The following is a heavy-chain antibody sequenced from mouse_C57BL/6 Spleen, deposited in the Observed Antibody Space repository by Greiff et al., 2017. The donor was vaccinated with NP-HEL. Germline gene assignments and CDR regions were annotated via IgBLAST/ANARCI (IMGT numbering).Heavy chain of an antibody. D-gene: IGHD4-1*02. CDR3: ANWDRFAY. CDR2: IDPNRGGT. CDR1: GYTFTSYW. J-gene: IGHJ3*01. V-gene: IGHV1-72*01. Sequence: VQLQQPGAELVKPGASVKLSCKASGYTFTSYWMHWVKPRPGRGLEWIGRIDPNRGGTKYNEKFKSKATLTVDKPSSTAYMQLSSLTSEDSAVYYCANWDRFAYWGQGTLVTVSA.